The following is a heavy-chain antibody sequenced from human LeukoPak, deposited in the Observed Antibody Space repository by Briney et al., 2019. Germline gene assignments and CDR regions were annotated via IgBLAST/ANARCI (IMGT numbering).Heavy chain of an antibody. J-gene: IGHJ5*02. CDR2: ISYSGSS. V-gene: IGHV4-30-4*01. CDR3: ARVSGYDSRIWFDP. Sequence: NPSQTLSLTCTVSGGSISSGGYSWSWIRQPPGKGLEWIGYISYSGSSYYNPSLKSRVTISVGTSKNPFSLKLSSVTAADTAVYYCARVSGYDSRIWFDPWGEGTLVTVSS. CDR1: GGSISSGGYS. D-gene: IGHD5-12*01.